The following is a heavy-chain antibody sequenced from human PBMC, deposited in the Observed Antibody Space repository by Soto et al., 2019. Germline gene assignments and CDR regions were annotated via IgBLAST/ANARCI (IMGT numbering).Heavy chain of an antibody. D-gene: IGHD3-16*02. CDR1: EFPFSNAW. CDR3: TTVMGYYDYIWGSYRRDY. J-gene: IGHJ4*02. CDR2: IKSKTDGGTT. V-gene: IGHV3-15*01. Sequence: GGSLILSCAASEFPFSNAWMSWVRQAPGKGLEWGGRIKSKTDGGTTDYAAPVKGRFTISRDDSKNTPYLQMNSLKTEDTAVYYCTTVMGYYDYIWGSYRRDYWGQGTLVTVSS.